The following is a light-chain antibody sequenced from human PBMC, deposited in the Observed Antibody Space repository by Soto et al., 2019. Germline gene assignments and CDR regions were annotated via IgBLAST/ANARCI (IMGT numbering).Light chain of an antibody. CDR3: QQYDSYSWT. J-gene: IGKJ1*01. V-gene: IGKV1-5*01. Sequence: ESQSTSSWLACYQHQXGKAPKLLIYHASXLHSAVPARFRASRSGSEFTLTISSPQTDDFTTYYCQQYDSYSWTFGQRTKVAIK. CDR1: QSTSSW. CDR2: HAS.